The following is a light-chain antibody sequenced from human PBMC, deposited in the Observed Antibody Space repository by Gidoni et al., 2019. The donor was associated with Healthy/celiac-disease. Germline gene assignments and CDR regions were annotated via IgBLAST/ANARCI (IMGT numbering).Light chain of an antibody. CDR1: QGVGSY. Sequence: EIVLTQSPATLSLSPGERATLSCRASQGVGSYVGWYQHKPGQGPRLLIYDASNRATGIPARFSGSGSETDFTLTISSLEPEDFGVYYCQQRNYWPPTFXGXARVEIK. CDR2: DAS. CDR3: QQRNYWPPT. J-gene: IGKJ4*01. V-gene: IGKV3-11*01.